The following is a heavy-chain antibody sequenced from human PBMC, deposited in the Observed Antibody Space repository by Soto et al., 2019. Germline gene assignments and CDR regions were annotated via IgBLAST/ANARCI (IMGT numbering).Heavy chain of an antibody. D-gene: IGHD6-19*01. CDR2: IWYDGSNK. V-gene: IGHV3-33*01. Sequence: QVQLVESGGGVVQPGRSLRLSCAASGFTFSSYGMHWVRQAPGKGLEWVAVIWYDGSNKYYADSVKGRFTISRDNSXXTLYLQMNSLRAEDTAVYYCARDLAPYSSGGQGGYWGQGTLVTVSS. CDR1: GFTFSSYG. J-gene: IGHJ4*02. CDR3: ARDLAPYSSGGQGGY.